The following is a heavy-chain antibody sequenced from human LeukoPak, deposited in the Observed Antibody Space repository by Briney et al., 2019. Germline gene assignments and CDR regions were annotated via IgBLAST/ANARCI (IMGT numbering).Heavy chain of an antibody. CDR1: GYTFSNYD. Sequence: ASVRVSCKASGYTFSNYDINWVRQATGQGRERMGWMNANNGNTGYAEKFQGRVTITRKNYISTAYVEESRLRDADTGVYMCERAPTGSYYNFDYCGQGTLATVSS. V-gene: IGHV1-8*03. CDR2: MNANNGNT. J-gene: IGHJ4*02. D-gene: IGHD3-9*01. CDR3: ERAPTGSYYNFDY.